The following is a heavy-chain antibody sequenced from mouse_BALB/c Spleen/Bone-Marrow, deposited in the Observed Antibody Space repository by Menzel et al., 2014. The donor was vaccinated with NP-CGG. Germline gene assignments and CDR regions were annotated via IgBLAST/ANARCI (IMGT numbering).Heavy chain of an antibody. Sequence: VQLQQSGPELVKPGASAKISCKASGYTFSSSWMNWVKQRPGQGLEWIGRIYPGDGDTNYNGKFKGKATLTADKSSSTAYMQLSSLTSVDSAVYFCARDHGSSYGGVDYWGQGTTLTVSS. CDR2: IYPGDGDT. J-gene: IGHJ2*01. CDR1: GYTFSSSW. CDR3: ARDHGSSYGGVDY. D-gene: IGHD1-1*01. V-gene: IGHV1-82*01.